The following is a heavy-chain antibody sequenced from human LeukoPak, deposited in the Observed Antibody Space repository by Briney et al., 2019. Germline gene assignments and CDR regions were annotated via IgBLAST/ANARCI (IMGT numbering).Heavy chain of an antibody. V-gene: IGHV3-23*01. Sequence: GGSLRLSCAATGFTVSNNYMTWVRQAPGKGLECVSAISGSGGNTYYADSVKGRFTISRDNSKNMLYLQMNSLRAEDTAVYYCAKVSGRIQIWPQPFGDGMDVWGQGTTVTVSS. CDR1: GFTVSNNY. J-gene: IGHJ6*02. CDR3: AKVSGRIQIWPQPFGDGMDV. D-gene: IGHD3-10*01. CDR2: ISGSGGNT.